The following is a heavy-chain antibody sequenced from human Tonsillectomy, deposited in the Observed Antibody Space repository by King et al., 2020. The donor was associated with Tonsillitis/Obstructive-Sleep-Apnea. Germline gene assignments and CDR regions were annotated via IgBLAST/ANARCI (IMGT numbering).Heavy chain of an antibody. CDR3: ARGIRGDNDAFDI. J-gene: IGHJ3*02. V-gene: IGHV4-59*01. D-gene: IGHD3-10*01. CDR2: IYYSGST. Sequence: VQLQESGPGLVKPSETLSLTCTVSGGSISSYYWSWIRQPPGKGLEWIGYIYYSGSTNYNPSLKSRVTISVDTSKNQVSLKLSSVTAADTAVYYCARGIRGDNDAFDIWGQGTMVTVSS. CDR1: GGSISSYY.